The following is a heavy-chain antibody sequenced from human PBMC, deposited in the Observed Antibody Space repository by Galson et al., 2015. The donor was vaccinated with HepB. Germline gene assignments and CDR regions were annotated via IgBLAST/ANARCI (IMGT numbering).Heavy chain of an antibody. J-gene: IGHJ4*02. D-gene: IGHD2/OR15-2a*01. CDR1: GDSVSSNSAA. CDR2: TFYRSMWKN. CDR3: TRDLSMRFDY. Sequence: CAISGDSVSSNSAAWNWIRQSPSRGLEWLGRTFYRSMWKNDYAIFVLGRITINPDTSENQFSLQLNSVTPEDTAVYYCTRDLSMRFDYWGQGTMVTVSS. V-gene: IGHV6-1*01.